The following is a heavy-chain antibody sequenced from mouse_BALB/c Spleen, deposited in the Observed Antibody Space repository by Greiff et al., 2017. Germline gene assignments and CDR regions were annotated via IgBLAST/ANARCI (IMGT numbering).Heavy chain of an antibody. CDR1: GYAFSSYW. CDR2: IYPGDGDT. CDR3: ARQDYEYDACAY. Sequence: QVQLQQSGAELVRPGSSVKISCKASGYAFSSYWMNWVKQRPGQGLEWIGQIYPGDGDTNYNGKFKGKATLTADKSSSTAYMQLSSLTSEDSAVYFCARQDYEYDACAYRGQGTLVTVSA. D-gene: IGHD2-4*01. J-gene: IGHJ3*01. V-gene: IGHV1-80*01.